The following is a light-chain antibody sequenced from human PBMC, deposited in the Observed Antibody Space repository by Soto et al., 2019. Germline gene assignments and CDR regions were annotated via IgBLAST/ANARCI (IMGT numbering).Light chain of an antibody. CDR3: QQFNTKPLT. CDR2: DAS. CDR1: QGIGTA. V-gene: IGKV1-13*02. Sequence: IPLTQSPSTLSASVGDRVTITCRASQGIGTALAWYHQRPGNSPDLLVHDASTLQSGVPSRFSGSGSATDFSLTISGLQPEDFGHYYCQQFNTKPLTFGGGTRVEIK. J-gene: IGKJ4*01.